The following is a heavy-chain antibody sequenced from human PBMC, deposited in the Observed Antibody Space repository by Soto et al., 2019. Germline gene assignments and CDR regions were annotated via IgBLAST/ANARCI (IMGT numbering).Heavy chain of an antibody. CDR1: GFTFSSYW. CDR3: ARKGAVAGFGY. V-gene: IGHV3-74*01. CDR2: INSDGSST. D-gene: IGHD6-19*01. J-gene: IGHJ4*02. Sequence: EVQLVESGGGLVQPGGSLRLSCAASGFTFSSYWLHWVRQAPGKGLVWLSRINSDGSSTNYADSVKDRFTISRDNAKSTLYLQLNSVRAEDTAVYYCARKGAVAGFGYWGQGTLVTVSS.